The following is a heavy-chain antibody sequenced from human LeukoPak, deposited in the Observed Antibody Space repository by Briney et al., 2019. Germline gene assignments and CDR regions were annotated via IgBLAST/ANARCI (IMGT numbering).Heavy chain of an antibody. J-gene: IGHJ6*02. CDR1: GFTFSSHW. CDR3: AKWAVVTPAYYYGMDV. V-gene: IGHV3-74*01. D-gene: IGHD3-22*01. CDR2: INTDESKI. Sequence: GGSLRLSCAASGFTFSSHWMHWVRQTPGKGLVWVSRINTDESKINHADSVKGRFTISRDNAKNMLYLQMNSLRAEDTAIYYCAKWAVVTPAYYYGMDVWGQGTTVTVSS.